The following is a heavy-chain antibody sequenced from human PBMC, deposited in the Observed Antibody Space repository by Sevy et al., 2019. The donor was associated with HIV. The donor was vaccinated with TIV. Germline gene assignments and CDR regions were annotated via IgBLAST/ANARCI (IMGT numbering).Heavy chain of an antibody. CDR3: TRGYYYDSSGYSDY. J-gene: IGHJ4*02. CDR2: IRSKDYGGAT. Sequence: GGSLRLSCTGSGFTFGDYAMSWFRQAPGMGLEWVGFIRSKDYGGATEYAASGKGRFTISSDDSKSIADLQMNSLKTEDTAVYYCTRGYYYDSSGYSDYWGQGTLVTVSS. CDR1: GFTFGDYA. D-gene: IGHD3-22*01. V-gene: IGHV3-49*03.